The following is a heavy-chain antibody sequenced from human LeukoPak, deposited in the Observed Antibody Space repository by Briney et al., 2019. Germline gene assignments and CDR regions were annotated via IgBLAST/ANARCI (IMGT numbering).Heavy chain of an antibody. CDR2: ISYDGSNK. V-gene: IGHV3-30-3*01. CDR3: ARDQAQGPYPYGMDV. CDR1: GFTFSSYA. J-gene: IGHJ6*02. Sequence: PGGSLRLSCAASGFTFSSYAMPWVRQAPGKGLEWVAVISYDGSNKYYADSVKGRFTISRDNSKNTLYLQMNSLRAEDTAVYYCARDQAQGPYPYGMDVWGQGTTVTVSS.